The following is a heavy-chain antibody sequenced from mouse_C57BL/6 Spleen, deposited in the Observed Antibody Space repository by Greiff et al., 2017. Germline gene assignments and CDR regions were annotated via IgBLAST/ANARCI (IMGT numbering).Heavy chain of an antibody. D-gene: IGHD1-1*01. J-gene: IGHJ3*01. CDR1: GYTFTSYW. CDR3: ALHYYGSSPFAY. Sequence: QVQLQQPGTELVKPGASVKLSCKASGYTFTSYWMHWVKQRPGQGLEWIGNINPSNGGTNYNEKFKSKATLTVDKSSSTAYMQLSRLTSEDSAVYDCALHYYGSSPFAYWGQGTLVTVSA. V-gene: IGHV1-53*01. CDR2: INPSNGGT.